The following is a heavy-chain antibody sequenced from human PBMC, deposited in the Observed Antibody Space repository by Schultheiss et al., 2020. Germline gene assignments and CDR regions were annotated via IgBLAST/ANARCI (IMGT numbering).Heavy chain of an antibody. V-gene: IGHV3-23*01. CDR3: AKDKPNYDYVWGSYRPYYGMDV. CDR2: ISGSGGST. J-gene: IGHJ6*02. CDR1: GFTFSSYA. Sequence: GESLKISCAASGFTFSSYAMSWVRQAPGKGLEWVSAISGSGGSTYYADSVKGRFTISRDNSKNTLYLQMNSLRAEDTAVYYCAKDKPNYDYVWGSYRPYYGMDVWGQGTTVTVSS. D-gene: IGHD3-16*02.